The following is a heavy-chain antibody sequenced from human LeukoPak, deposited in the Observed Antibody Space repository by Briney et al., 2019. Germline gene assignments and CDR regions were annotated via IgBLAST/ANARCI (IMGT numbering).Heavy chain of an antibody. CDR1: GFTFSSYS. V-gene: IGHV3-48*04. J-gene: IGHJ4*02. Sequence: GRSLRLSCAAAGFTFSSYSMNWVRQAPGKGLGWVSYISRSSSTIYYADSVKGRFTISRDNAKNSLYLQMNSLRAEDKAVYYCARWVEVGDIVATCSFDYWGQGTLVTVSS. CDR2: ISRSSSTI. D-gene: IGHD5-12*01. CDR3: ARWVEVGDIVATCSFDY.